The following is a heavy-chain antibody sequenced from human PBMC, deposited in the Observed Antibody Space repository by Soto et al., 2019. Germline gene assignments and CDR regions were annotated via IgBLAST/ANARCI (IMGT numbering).Heavy chain of an antibody. CDR2: IYYSGST. CDR3: ARDRRRIAAAGPHYYYYYGMDV. V-gene: IGHV4-31*03. CDR1: GGSISSGGYY. Sequence: SENLSLTCTISGGSISSGGYYWSWIRQHPGKGLEWIGYIYYSGSTYYNPSLKSRVTISVDTSKNQFSLKLSSVTAADTAVYYCARDRRRIAAAGPHYYYYYGMDVWGQGTTVTVSS. D-gene: IGHD6-13*01. J-gene: IGHJ6*02.